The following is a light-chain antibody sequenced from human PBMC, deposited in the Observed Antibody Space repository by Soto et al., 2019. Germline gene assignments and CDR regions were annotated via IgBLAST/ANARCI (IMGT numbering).Light chain of an antibody. V-gene: IGKV3-20*01. CDR1: QSVSRSY. CDR2: GAS. CDR3: EQYDSSHLT. Sequence: EIVLTQSPGTLSASPGERATLSCRASQSVSRSYLAWYQQKPGQGPRLLIYGASSRATGIPDRFSGSGSGTDFTLTISRLEPEDFAVYYCEQYDSSHLTFGQGTPVEIK. J-gene: IGKJ1*01.